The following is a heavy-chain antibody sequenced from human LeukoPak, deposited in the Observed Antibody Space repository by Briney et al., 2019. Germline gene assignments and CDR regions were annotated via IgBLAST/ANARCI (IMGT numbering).Heavy chain of an antibody. CDR1: GYFISSGHY. D-gene: IGHD6-13*01. J-gene: IGHJ4*02. V-gene: IGHV4-38-2*02. CDR2: FYHSGST. Sequence: PSETLSLTCTVSGYFISSGHYWGWIRQPPGKGLEWIGSFYHSGSTYYNPFLKSRVTISGDTSKNQLSLRLRSVTAADTAVYYCARNGEAGHSSSYFDYWDQGTLVTVSS. CDR3: ARNGEAGHSSSYFDY.